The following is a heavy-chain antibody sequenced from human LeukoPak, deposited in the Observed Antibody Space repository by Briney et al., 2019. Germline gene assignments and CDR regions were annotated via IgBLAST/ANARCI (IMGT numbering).Heavy chain of an antibody. CDR1: GGTFSSYA. CDR3: ARVGSSSSGYYYYMDV. CDR2: IIPIFGTA. J-gene: IGHJ6*03. D-gene: IGHD6-6*01. V-gene: IGHV1-69*05. Sequence: SVKVSCKASGGTFSSYAISWVRQAPGQGLEWMGGIIPIFGTANYAQKFQGRVTITTDESTSTAYMERSSLRSEDTTVYYCARVGSSSSGYYYYMDVWGKGTTVTVSS.